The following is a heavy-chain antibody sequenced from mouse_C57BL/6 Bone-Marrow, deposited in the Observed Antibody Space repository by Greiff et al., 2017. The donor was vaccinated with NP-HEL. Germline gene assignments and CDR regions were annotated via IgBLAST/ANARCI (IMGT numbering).Heavy chain of an antibody. CDR2: ILPSIGRT. Sequence: QVQLQQSGSELRSPGSSVKLSCKDFDSEVFPIAYMSWVRQKPGHGFEWIGGILPSIGRTIYGEKFEDKATLDADTLSNTAYLELNSLTSEDSAIDYCARDSSGSYYFDYWGQGTTLTVSS. V-gene: IGHV15-2*01. J-gene: IGHJ2*01. D-gene: IGHD3-2*02. CDR1: DSEVFPIAY. CDR3: ARDSSGSYYFDY.